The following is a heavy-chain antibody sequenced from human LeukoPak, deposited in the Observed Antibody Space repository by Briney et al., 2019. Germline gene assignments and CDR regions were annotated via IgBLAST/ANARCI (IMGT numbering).Heavy chain of an antibody. D-gene: IGHD6-6*01. CDR2: INPNSGAT. Sequence: ASVKVSCKASGYTFTGYYMNWVRQAPGQGLEWMGWINPNSGATNYAQKFQGRVTMTRGTSISTGYMELSRLTSDDTAVYYCARWGSSSGLDHWGQGTLVTVSS. CDR3: ARWGSSSGLDH. V-gene: IGHV1-2*02. CDR1: GYTFTGYY. J-gene: IGHJ5*02.